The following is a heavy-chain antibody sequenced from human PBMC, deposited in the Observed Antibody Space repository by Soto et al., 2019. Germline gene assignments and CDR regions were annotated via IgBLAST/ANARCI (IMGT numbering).Heavy chain of an antibody. D-gene: IGHD6-13*01. Sequence: GGSLRLSCAASGFTVSSNYMSWVRQAPGKGLEWVSVIYSGGSTYYADSVKGRFTISRDNSKNTLYLQMNSLRAEDTAVYYCARDLLRASPDYSSSWYSNYYYYYMDVWGKGTTVTVSS. V-gene: IGHV3-66*01. J-gene: IGHJ6*03. CDR2: IYSGGST. CDR1: GFTVSSNY. CDR3: ARDLLRASPDYSSSWYSNYYYYYMDV.